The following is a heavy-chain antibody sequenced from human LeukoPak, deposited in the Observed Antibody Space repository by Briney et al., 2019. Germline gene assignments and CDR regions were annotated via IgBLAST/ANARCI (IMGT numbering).Heavy chain of an antibody. CDR2: IYHSGST. CDR3: AGSSSP. J-gene: IGHJ5*02. D-gene: IGHD6-19*01. V-gene: IGHV4-38-2*01. Sequence: SETLSLTCAVSGYSISSGYYWGWIRQPPGRGLEWIGSIYHSGSTYYNPSLKSRVTISVDTSKNQFSLKLSSVTAADTAVYYCAGSSSPWGQGTLVTVSS. CDR1: GYSISSGYY.